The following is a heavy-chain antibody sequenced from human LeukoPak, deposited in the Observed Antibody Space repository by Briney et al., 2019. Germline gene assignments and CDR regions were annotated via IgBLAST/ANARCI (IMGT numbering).Heavy chain of an antibody. Sequence: SETLSLTCTVSGGSISSYYWSWIRQPPGKGLEWIGYIYYSGSTNYNPSLKSRVTISVDTSKNQFSLKLSSVTAADTSVYYCARTGYSGSAFDIWVQGTMVTVSS. CDR1: GGSISSYY. CDR3: ARTGYSGSAFDI. J-gene: IGHJ3*02. D-gene: IGHD1-1*01. V-gene: IGHV4-59*01. CDR2: IYYSGST.